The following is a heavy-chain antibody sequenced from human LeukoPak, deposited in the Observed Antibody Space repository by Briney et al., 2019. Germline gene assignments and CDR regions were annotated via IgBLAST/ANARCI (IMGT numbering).Heavy chain of an antibody. Sequence: GGSLRLSCAGSGFTFRSYWMHWVRQAPGKGLEWVANIKQDGSEKYYVDSVKGRFTISRDNANDSVYLQMNSLRAEDTAVYYCARRYFDWFLGAGGSLDTWGQGTMVTVSS. V-gene: IGHV3-7*01. CDR3: ARRYFDWFLGAGGSLDT. CDR2: IKQDGSEK. CDR1: GFTFRSYW. J-gene: IGHJ3*02. D-gene: IGHD3-9*01.